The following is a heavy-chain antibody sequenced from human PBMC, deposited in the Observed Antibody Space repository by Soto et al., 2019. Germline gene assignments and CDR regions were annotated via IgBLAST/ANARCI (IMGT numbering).Heavy chain of an antibody. D-gene: IGHD6-19*01. CDR3: AREWSISVAATGY. CDR2: ISNNGINT. J-gene: IGHJ1*01. Sequence: GGSLRLSCAASGFTFSTYTMYWVRQAPGKGLEWVAGISNNGINTHYADSVKGRFTISRDNSKNTLYVQMNSLGAEDTAVYYCAREWSISVAATGYWGQGTLVPVSS. CDR1: GFTFSTYT. V-gene: IGHV3-30-3*01.